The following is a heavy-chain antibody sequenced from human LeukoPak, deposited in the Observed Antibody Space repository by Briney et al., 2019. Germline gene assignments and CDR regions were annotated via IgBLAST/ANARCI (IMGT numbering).Heavy chain of an antibody. J-gene: IGHJ4*02. CDR3: ARDLRRELLDY. D-gene: IGHD1-26*01. CDR2: ISSSSSYI. V-gene: IGHV3-21*01. CDR1: GFTFSSYS. Sequence: GGSLRLSCAASGFTFSSYSMNWVRQAPGKGLEWVSSISSSSSYIYYADSVKGRFTISRGNAKNSLYLQMNSLRAEDTAVYYCARDLRRELLDYWGQGTLVTVSS.